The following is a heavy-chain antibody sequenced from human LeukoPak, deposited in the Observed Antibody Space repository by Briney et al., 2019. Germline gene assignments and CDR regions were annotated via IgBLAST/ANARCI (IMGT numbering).Heavy chain of an antibody. J-gene: IGHJ4*02. Sequence: PSETLSLTCTVSGGSISSYYWSWIRQPAGKGLEWIGRIYTSGSTNYNPSLKSRVTMSVDTSKNQFSLKLSSVTAADTGLYYCARVTRRRTTGETFGRYLDYWGPGTLVIVSS. CDR1: GGSISSYY. D-gene: IGHD3-10*01. CDR2: IYTSGST. V-gene: IGHV4-4*07. CDR3: ARVTRRRTTGETFGRYLDY.